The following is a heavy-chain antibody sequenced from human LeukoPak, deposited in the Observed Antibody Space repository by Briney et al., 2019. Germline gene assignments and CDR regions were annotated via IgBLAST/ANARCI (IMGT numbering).Heavy chain of an antibody. V-gene: IGHV3-21*01. D-gene: IGHD3-3*01. CDR3: ARLDFWSGYYTHDY. CDR1: GFTFSSYS. Sequence: GGSLRLSCAASGFTFSSYSMNWVRQAPGKGLECVSSISSSSSYIYYADAVKGRFTISRDNAKNSLYLQMNSLRAEDTAVYYCARLDFWSGYYTHDYWGQGTLVTVSS. CDR2: ISSSSSYI. J-gene: IGHJ4*02.